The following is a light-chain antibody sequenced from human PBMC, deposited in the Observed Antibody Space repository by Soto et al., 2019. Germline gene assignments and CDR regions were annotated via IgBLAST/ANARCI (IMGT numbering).Light chain of an antibody. J-gene: IGKJ3*01. CDR3: QQYNSYSPT. V-gene: IGKV1-5*01. Sequence: DIQMTQSPSTLSASVRDRVTITCRASQSISSWLAWYPQKPGKAPKLLIYDASSLESGGPSRFSGSGSGTEFTLTISSLQPDDFATYYCQQYNSYSPTFGPGTKVDIK. CDR1: QSISSW. CDR2: DAS.